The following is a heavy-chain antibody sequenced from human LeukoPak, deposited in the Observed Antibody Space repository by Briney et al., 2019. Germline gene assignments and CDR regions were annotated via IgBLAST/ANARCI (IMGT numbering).Heavy chain of an antibody. CDR1: GFTFSSYA. J-gene: IGHJ4*02. D-gene: IGHD3-22*01. CDR3: ARDSHNNPYYHSSYFDY. Sequence: PGGSLRLSCAASGFTFSSYAMHWVRQAPGKGLERVAVISYDGSNKYYADSVKGRFTISRDNSKNTLYLQMNSLRAEDTAVYYCARDSHNNPYYHSSYFDYWGQGTLVTVSS. V-gene: IGHV3-30-3*01. CDR2: ISYDGSNK.